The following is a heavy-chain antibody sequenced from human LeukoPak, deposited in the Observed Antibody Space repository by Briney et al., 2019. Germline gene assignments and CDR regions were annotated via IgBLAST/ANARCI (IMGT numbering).Heavy chain of an antibody. V-gene: IGHV1-46*03. D-gene: IGHD5-18*01. CDR2: INPSGGST. Sequence: GASVKVSCKASVYTFTSYYMHWVRQAPGQGLEWMGIINPSGGSTSYAQKFHSRVTMTRDTSTSPVYMELSSLRSEDTAVYYCAKSADTAMVMSAFDIWGQGTMVTVSS. CDR3: AKSADTAMVMSAFDI. CDR1: VYTFTSYY. J-gene: IGHJ3*02.